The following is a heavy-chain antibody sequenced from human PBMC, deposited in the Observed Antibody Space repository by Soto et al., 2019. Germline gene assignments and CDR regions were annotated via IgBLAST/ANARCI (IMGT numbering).Heavy chain of an antibody. D-gene: IGHD3-3*01. CDR2: INPNTGGA. CDR1: GYTFAGFY. CDR3: ATSTYDDLWSGPV. V-gene: IGHV1-2*02. J-gene: IGHJ4*02. Sequence: ASVKVSCKTSGYTFAGFYIHWVRQAPGQGFEWMGWINPNTGGAVYAQKFLGRVAMTRDTSISTAYMELSRLTSNDTAVYFCATSTYDDLWSGPVWGQGRLVSVS.